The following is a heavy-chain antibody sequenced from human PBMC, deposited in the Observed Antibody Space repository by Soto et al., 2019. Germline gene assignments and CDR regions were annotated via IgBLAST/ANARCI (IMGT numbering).Heavy chain of an antibody. V-gene: IGHV4-34*01. CDR3: ASDYSSSSFHWFDP. Sequence: SETLSLTCAVYGGSFSGYYWSWIRQPPGKGLEWIGEINHSGSTNYNPSLKSRVTISVDTSKNQFPLKLSSVTAADTAVYSCASDYSSSSFHWFDPWGQGTLVTSPQ. J-gene: IGHJ5*02. D-gene: IGHD6-6*01. CDR2: INHSGST. CDR1: GGSFSGYY.